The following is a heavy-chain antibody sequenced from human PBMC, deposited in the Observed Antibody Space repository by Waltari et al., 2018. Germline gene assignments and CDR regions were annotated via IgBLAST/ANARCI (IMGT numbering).Heavy chain of an antibody. CDR1: GFTFGSYG. CDR2: ISSSSSYI. Sequence: EVQLVESGGGLVKPGGSLRLSWAASGFTFGSYGMTWVRQAPGKGLEWVSSISSSSSYIYYADSVKGRFTISRDNAKNSLYLQMNSLRAEDTAVYYCARSRSLHYDYDYWGQGTLVTVSS. CDR3: ARSRSLHYDYDY. J-gene: IGHJ4*02. V-gene: IGHV3-21*01. D-gene: IGHD3-3*01.